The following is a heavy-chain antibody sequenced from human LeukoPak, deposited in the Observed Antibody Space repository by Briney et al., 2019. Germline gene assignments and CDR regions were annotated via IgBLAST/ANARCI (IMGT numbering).Heavy chain of an antibody. Sequence: SETLSLTCTVSGGSISSGDYYWSWIRQPPGKGLEWIGYIYYSGSTYYNPSLKSRVTMSVDTSKNQFSLELSSVTAADTAVYYCARVVDHGYSDYWGLGTLVTVSS. V-gene: IGHV4-30-4*02. D-gene: IGHD5-24*01. CDR2: IYYSGST. J-gene: IGHJ4*02. CDR1: GGSISSGDYY. CDR3: ARVVDHGYSDY.